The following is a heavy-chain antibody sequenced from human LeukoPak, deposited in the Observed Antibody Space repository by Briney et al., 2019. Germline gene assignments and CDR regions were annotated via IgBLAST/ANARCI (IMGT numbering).Heavy chain of an antibody. CDR3: TTEAYYYDSGAIKYFDY. V-gene: IGHV3-15*01. CDR2: IKSKTDGGAT. CDR1: GFTSSTYL. J-gene: IGHJ4*02. D-gene: IGHD3-22*01. Sequence: GGSLRLSCAASGFTSSTYLMSWVRQAPGKGLERVGRIKSKTDGGATHYAAPVKGRFTISRDDSKNTLYLQMNSLKTEDTAVYYCTTEAYYYDSGAIKYFDYWGQGTLVTVSS.